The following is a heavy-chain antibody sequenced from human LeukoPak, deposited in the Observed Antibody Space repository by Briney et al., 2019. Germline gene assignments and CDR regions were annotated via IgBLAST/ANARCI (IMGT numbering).Heavy chain of an antibody. CDR3: AREGAGYY. V-gene: IGHV4-61*02. J-gene: IGHJ4*02. CDR1: GGSINSGNYY. Sequence: SETLSLTCTVSGGSINSGNYYWNWIRQPAGKGLEWIGRIYTNGGIMYNPSLKSRVAISMDTSRNQFSLDLNSVTAADTAMYYCAREGAGYYWGQGTLVTVSS. CDR2: IYTNGGI. D-gene: IGHD1-26*01.